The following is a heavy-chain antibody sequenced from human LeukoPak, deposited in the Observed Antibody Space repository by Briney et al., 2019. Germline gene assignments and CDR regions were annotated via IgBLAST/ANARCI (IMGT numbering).Heavy chain of an antibody. Sequence: SETLSLTCTVSGGSISSYYWSWIRQPPGKGLEWIGYIYYSGSTNYNPSLKRRGTISVDTSKNQFSLKLSSVTAADAAGYYCGRXGKXLYSSTTWMDYWGQGTLVTVSS. D-gene: IGHD6-13*01. V-gene: IGHV4-59*01. CDR2: IYYSGST. CDR3: GRXGKXLYSSTTWMDY. CDR1: GGSISSYY. J-gene: IGHJ4*02.